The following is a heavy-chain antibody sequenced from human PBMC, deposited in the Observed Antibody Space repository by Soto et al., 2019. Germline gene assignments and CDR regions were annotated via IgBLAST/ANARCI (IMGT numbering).Heavy chain of an antibody. J-gene: IGHJ4*02. CDR3: GRDAGRRFDY. CDR1: GFTFSSYW. V-gene: IGHV3-7*01. D-gene: IGHD6-13*01. Sequence: EVQLVESGGGLVQPGGSLRLSCAASGFTFSSYWMTWARQAPGKGLEWVASMNRDGSEKRYVDSVEGRFTISRDNAKNSLFLQMHSLRPDDTAVYYCGRDAGRRFDYWGQGSLVTVSS. CDR2: MNRDGSEK.